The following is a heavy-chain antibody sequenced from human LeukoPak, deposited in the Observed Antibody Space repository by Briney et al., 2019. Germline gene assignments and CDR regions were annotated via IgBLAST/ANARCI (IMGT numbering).Heavy chain of an antibody. J-gene: IGHJ4*02. CDR3: ARARFGELFFFDY. Sequence: ASVKVSCKASGYTFTSYYMRWVRQAPGQGLEWMGIINPSGGSTSYAQKFQGRVTMTRDTSTSTVYMELSSLRSEDTAVCYCARARFGELFFFDYWGQGTLVTVSS. D-gene: IGHD3-10*01. CDR1: GYTFTSYY. CDR2: INPSGGST. V-gene: IGHV1-46*01.